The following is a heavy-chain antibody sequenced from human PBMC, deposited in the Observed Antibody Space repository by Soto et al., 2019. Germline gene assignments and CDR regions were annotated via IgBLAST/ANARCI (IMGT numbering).Heavy chain of an antibody. CDR2: INPNSGGT. J-gene: IGHJ6*02. CDR3: ARDSEGGKTLWGDYYYGMDV. D-gene: IGHD2-21*01. Sequence: GASVKVSCKASGYTFTGYYMHCVRQAPGQVLEWMGWINPNSGGTNYAQKFQGRVTMTRDTSISTAYMELSRLRSDDTAVYYCARDSEGGKTLWGDYYYGMDVWGQGTTVTVSS. CDR1: GYTFTGYY. V-gene: IGHV1-2*02.